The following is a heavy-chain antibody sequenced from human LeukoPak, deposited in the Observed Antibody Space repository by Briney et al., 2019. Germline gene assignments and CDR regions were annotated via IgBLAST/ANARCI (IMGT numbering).Heavy chain of an antibody. J-gene: IGHJ4*02. CDR3: ARTERGDDYGDYYFDY. D-gene: IGHD4-17*01. CDR2: IYYSGST. V-gene: IGHV4-39*07. CDR1: GGSISSSSYY. Sequence: KSSETLSLTCTVSGGSISSSSYYWGWIRQPPGKGLEWIGSIYYSGSTYYNPSLKSRVTISVDTSKNQFSLKLSSVTAADTAVYYCARTERGDDYGDYYFDYWGQGTLVTVSS.